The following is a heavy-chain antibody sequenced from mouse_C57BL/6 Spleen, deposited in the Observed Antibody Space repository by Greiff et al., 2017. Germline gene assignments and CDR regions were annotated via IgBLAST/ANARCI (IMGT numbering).Heavy chain of an antibody. D-gene: IGHD1-1*01. CDR3: ARRDGSRVWYFDV. Sequence: QVQLQQPGAELVRPGTSVKLSCKASGYTFTSYWMHWVKQRPGQGLEWIGVIDPSDSYTNYNQKFKGKATLTVDTSPSTAYMQLSSLTSEDSAVYYCARRDGSRVWYFDVWGTGTTVTVSS. CDR2: IDPSDSYT. J-gene: IGHJ1*03. V-gene: IGHV1-59*01. CDR1: GYTFTSYW.